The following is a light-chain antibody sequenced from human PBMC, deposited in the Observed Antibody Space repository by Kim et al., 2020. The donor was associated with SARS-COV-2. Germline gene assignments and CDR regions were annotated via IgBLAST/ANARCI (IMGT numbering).Light chain of an antibody. CDR1: XSVXST. Sequence: GERATLXCRXXXSVXSTLXXXQXXXGQAPRLXIXXASTRATGIPXXFSGSGSGTEFTLTIGSLQSXXXAVYYCQQXNNWPXDTFXQGTRLEIX. J-gene: IGKJ5*01. V-gene: IGKV3-15*01. CDR3: QQXNNWPXDT. CDR2: XAS.